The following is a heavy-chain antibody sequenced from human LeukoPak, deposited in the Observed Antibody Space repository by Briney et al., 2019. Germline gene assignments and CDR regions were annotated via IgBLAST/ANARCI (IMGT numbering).Heavy chain of an antibody. CDR1: GFTFSSYG. J-gene: IGHJ4*02. Sequence: PGRSLRPSCAASGFTFSSYGMHWVRQAPGKGLEWVAVISYDGSNKYYADSVKGRFTISRDNSKNTLYLQMNSLRAEDTAVYYCAKGFDFWSGPFDYWGQGTLVTVSS. D-gene: IGHD3-3*01. CDR3: AKGFDFWSGPFDY. CDR2: ISYDGSNK. V-gene: IGHV3-30*18.